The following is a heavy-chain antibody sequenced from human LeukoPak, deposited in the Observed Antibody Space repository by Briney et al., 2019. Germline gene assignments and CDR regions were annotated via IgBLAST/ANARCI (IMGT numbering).Heavy chain of an antibody. V-gene: IGHV3-30*02. D-gene: IGHD4-17*01. CDR1: GFTFSSYG. CDR3: AKDQANYGLDWYFGL. CDR2: IRYDGSNK. J-gene: IGHJ2*01. Sequence: GGSPRLSCAASGFTFSSYGMHWVLQAPGKGLEWVAFIRYDGSNKYYADSVKGRFTISRDNSKNTLYLQMNSLRAEDTAVYYCAKDQANYGLDWYFGLWGRGTLVTVSS.